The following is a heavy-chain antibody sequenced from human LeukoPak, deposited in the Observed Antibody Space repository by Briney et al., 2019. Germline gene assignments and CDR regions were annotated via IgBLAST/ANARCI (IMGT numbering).Heavy chain of an antibody. D-gene: IGHD3-22*01. V-gene: IGHV1-18*01. Sequence: ASVKVSCKASGYTFTSYGISWVRQAPGQGLEWMGWISAYNGNTNYAQKLQGRVTMTTGTSTSTAYMELRSLRSDDTAVYYCATTYDSSGYYSYGMDVWGQGTTVTVSS. J-gene: IGHJ6*02. CDR1: GYTFTSYG. CDR3: ATTYDSSGYYSYGMDV. CDR2: ISAYNGNT.